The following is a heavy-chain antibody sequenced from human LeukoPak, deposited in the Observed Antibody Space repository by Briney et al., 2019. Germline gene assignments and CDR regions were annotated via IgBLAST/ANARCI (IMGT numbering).Heavy chain of an antibody. D-gene: IGHD4-17*01. Sequence: ASVKVSCKASGYTFTGYFIHWVRQAPGQGLEWMGWIHPDSGGTHYAQKFQAWVTMARDTSISTAYLELTRLRSDDTAVYYCARCDYGDYPRRDIHGMDVWGKGTTATVSS. V-gene: IGHV1-2*04. CDR3: ARCDYGDYPRRDIHGMDV. CDR1: GYTFTGYF. J-gene: IGHJ6*04. CDR2: IHPDSGGT.